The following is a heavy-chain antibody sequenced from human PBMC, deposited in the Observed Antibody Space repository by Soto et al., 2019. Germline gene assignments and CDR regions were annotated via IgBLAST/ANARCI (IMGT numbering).Heavy chain of an antibody. J-gene: IGHJ5*02. D-gene: IGHD1-1*01. CDR1: GGSISSSSYY. Sequence: SETLSLTCTVSGGSISSSSYYWGWIRQPPGKGLEWIGSIYYSGSTYYNPSLKSRVTISVDTSKNQFSLKLSSVTAADTAVYYCARLSGTTLSPWFDPWGQGTLVTVSS. V-gene: IGHV4-39*01. CDR2: IYYSGST. CDR3: ARLSGTTLSPWFDP.